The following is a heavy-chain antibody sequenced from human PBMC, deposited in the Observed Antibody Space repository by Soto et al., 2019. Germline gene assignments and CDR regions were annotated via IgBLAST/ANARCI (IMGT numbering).Heavy chain of an antibody. CDR3: ATYYYDSSGYYRATDDAFDI. Sequence: ASVKVSCKVSGDTLTELSMHWVRQAPGKGLEWMGGFDPEDGETIYAQKFQGRVTMTEDTSTDTAYMELSSLRSEDTAVYYCATYYYDSSGYYRATDDAFDIWGQGTMVTVSS. CDR2: FDPEDGET. D-gene: IGHD3-22*01. J-gene: IGHJ3*02. CDR1: GDTLTELS. V-gene: IGHV1-24*01.